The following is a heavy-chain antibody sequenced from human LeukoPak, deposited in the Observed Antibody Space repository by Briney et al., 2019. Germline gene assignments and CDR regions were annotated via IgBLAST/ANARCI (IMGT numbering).Heavy chain of an antibody. D-gene: IGHD3-22*01. J-gene: IGHJ3*01. CDR2: IYWNDDK. V-gene: IGHV2-5*01. Sequence: SGPTLVKPTQTLTLTCTFSGFSLSTSGVDVGWIRHPPGKALEWLAVIYWNDDKRYSPSLKSRLTITKDTSKNQVVLTMTNMDPVDTATYYCAHSRVVKAFDLWGQGTMVTVSS. CDR1: GFSLSTSGVD. CDR3: AHSRVVKAFDL.